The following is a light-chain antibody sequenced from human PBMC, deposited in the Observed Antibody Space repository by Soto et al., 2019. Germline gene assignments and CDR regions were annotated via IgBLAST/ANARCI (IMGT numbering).Light chain of an antibody. CDR1: SSDVGGYNY. CDR3: SSYTRSTTQV. V-gene: IGLV2-14*01. Sequence: LTQPASVSGSPGQSSTISCTGTSSDVGGYNYVSWYQQHPGKAPKLMIYEVSNRPSGVSNRFSGSKSGNTASLTISGLQAEDEADYYCSSYTRSTTQVFGTGTKVTVL. J-gene: IGLJ1*01. CDR2: EVS.